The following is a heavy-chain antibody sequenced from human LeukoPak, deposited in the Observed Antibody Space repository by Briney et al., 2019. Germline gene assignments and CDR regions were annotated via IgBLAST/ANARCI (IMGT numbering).Heavy chain of an antibody. CDR1: GFTFSSYW. V-gene: IGHV3-74*01. J-gene: IGHJ4*02. CDR3: ARAGTTTENDY. Sequence: PGGSLGLSCAASGFTFSSYWMHWVRQAPGKGLVWVSRINSDGSSTSYADSVKGRFTISRDNAKNTLYLQMNSLRAEDTAVYYCARAGTTTENDYWGQGTLVTVSS. D-gene: IGHD1-1*01. CDR2: INSDGSST.